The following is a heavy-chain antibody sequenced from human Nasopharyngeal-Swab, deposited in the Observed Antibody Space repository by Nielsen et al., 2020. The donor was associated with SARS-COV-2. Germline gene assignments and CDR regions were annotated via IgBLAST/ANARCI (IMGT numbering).Heavy chain of an antibody. CDR1: GGSFTNSA. Sequence: SVKVSCKTSGGSFTNSAINWVRQAPGQGLEWMGGIVPALGLPNYAQNFRGRVTISADRSTTTSYLELGSLRSEDTAIYYCAREGEYGSYDAPDYWGQGTLVTVSS. CDR3: AREGEYGSYDAPDY. V-gene: IGHV1-69*10. CDR2: IVPALGLP. J-gene: IGHJ4*02. D-gene: IGHD3-10*01.